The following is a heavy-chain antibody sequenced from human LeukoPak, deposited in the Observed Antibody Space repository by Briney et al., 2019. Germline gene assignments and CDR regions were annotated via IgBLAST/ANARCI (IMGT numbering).Heavy chain of an antibody. CDR3: AKDSLRLLWFGELFN. J-gene: IGHJ4*02. CDR1: GFTFSSYG. D-gene: IGHD3-10*01. CDR2: IRYDGSNK. Sequence: GGSLRLSCAASGFTFSSYGMHWVRQAPGKGLEWVAFIRYDGSNKYYADSAKGRFTISRDNSKNTLYLQMNSLRAEDTAVYYCAKDSLRLLWFGELFNWGQGTLVTVSS. V-gene: IGHV3-30*02.